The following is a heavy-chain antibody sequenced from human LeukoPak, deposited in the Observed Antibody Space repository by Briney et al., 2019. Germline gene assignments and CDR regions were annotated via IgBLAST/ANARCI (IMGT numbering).Heavy chain of an antibody. Sequence: GGSLRLSCAASGFTFSTYSMNWVRQAPGKGLEWISYISGSSKVIYYADSVRGRFTISRDNSKNTLYLQMNSLRAEDTAVYYCAKRYYYGSGSILWGQGTLVTVSS. D-gene: IGHD3-10*01. CDR1: GFTFSTYS. CDR2: ISGSSKVI. J-gene: IGHJ4*02. CDR3: AKRYYYGSGSIL. V-gene: IGHV3-48*01.